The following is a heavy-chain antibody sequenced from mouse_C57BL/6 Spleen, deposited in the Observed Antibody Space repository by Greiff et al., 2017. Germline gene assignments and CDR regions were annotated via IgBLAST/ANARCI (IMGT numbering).Heavy chain of an antibody. Sequence: VQLQQPGAELVMPGASVKLSCKASGYTFTSYWMHWVKQRPGQGLEWIGEIDPSDSYTNYNQKFKGKSTLTVDKSSSTAYMQLSSLTSEDSAVYYCARGGLRTPYYAMDYWGQGTSVTVSS. CDR2: IDPSDSYT. CDR1: GYTFTSYW. CDR3: ARGGLRTPYYAMDY. J-gene: IGHJ4*01. D-gene: IGHD2-4*01. V-gene: IGHV1-69*01.